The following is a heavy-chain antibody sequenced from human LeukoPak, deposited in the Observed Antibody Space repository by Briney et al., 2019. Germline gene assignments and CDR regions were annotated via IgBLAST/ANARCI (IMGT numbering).Heavy chain of an antibody. J-gene: IGHJ5*02. Sequence: PSETLSLTCTVSSGSISNSNYYWGWIRQPPGKGLEWIGNIHYSGNTYYNPTLKSRVTISVDTSKNQFSLKLSSVTAADTAVYYCASLLNGGVAHWFDPWGQGTLVTVSS. CDR2: IHYSGNT. CDR3: ASLLNGGVAHWFDP. CDR1: SGSISNSNYY. V-gene: IGHV4-39*01. D-gene: IGHD7-27*01.